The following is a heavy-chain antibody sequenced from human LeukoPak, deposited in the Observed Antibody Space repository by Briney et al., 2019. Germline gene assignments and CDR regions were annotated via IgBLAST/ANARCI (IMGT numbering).Heavy chain of an antibody. Sequence: PGGSLRLSCGASGFTFSDYSMNWGRQAPGKGLEWVSQISSSGSTMYYADSVKGRFTISRDNAKNSLYLQMNSLRDEDTAVYYCASGYSRGGDYWGQGTLVTVSS. CDR3: ASGYSRGGDY. D-gene: IGHD2-21*01. V-gene: IGHV3-48*02. J-gene: IGHJ4*02. CDR2: ISSSGSTM. CDR1: GFTFSDYS.